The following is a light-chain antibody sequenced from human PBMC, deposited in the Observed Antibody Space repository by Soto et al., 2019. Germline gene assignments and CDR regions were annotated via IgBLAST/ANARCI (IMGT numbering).Light chain of an antibody. V-gene: IGLV1-40*01. CDR1: SSNIGTGYD. CDR2: GNS. Sequence: QSVLTQPPSVSGAPGQRVTISCTGSSSNIGTGYDVHWYQQLPGTAPKLLIYGNSNRPSGVPDRFSGSKSGTSASLAITGLQAEDEADYYCQSYDSSLNAVLFGGGTKVTVL. CDR3: QSYDSSLNAVL. J-gene: IGLJ2*01.